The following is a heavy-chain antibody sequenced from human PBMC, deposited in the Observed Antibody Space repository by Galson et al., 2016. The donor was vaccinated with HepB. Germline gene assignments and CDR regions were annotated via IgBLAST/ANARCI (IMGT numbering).Heavy chain of an antibody. J-gene: IGHJ4*02. CDR3: ARVGPLGSYDY. D-gene: IGHD7-27*01. Sequence: SCKASGYTFTNYGITWVRQAPGQGLEWMGWISPYNGDTNFAQKFQGRVTMTTDTSTSTVHMELRSVRYSNTAVYFCARVGPLGSYDYWGQGTLVTVSS. CDR2: ISPYNGDT. CDR1: GYTFTNYG. V-gene: IGHV1-18*01.